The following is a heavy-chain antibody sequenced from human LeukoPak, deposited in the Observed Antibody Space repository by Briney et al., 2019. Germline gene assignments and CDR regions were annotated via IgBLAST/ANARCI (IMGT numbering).Heavy chain of an antibody. V-gene: IGHV3-21*01. CDR2: ISSSSSYI. J-gene: IGHJ4*02. D-gene: IGHD6-13*01. CDR3: AREGSSAAAGVDY. Sequence: PGGSLRLSCAASGFTFSSYSTNWVRQAPGKGLEWVSSISSSSSYIYYADSVKGRFTISRDNAKNSLYLQMNSLRAEDTAVYYCAREGSSAAAGVDYWGQGTLVTVSS. CDR1: GFTFSSYS.